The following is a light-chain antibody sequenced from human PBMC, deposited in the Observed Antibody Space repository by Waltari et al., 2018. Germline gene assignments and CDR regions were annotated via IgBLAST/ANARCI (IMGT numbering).Light chain of an antibody. CDR1: NIGNKN. Sequence: SYVLTQAPSVSVAPGQTASVTCGGDNIGNKNVHWYRQKPGQAPVLVVHDDTARPSGIPARLSGSNFGNTATLNISRVEAGDEADYYCQVWDSSRHHWVFGGGTTLTVL. V-gene: IGLV3-21*02. CDR3: QVWDSSRHHWV. CDR2: DDT. J-gene: IGLJ3*02.